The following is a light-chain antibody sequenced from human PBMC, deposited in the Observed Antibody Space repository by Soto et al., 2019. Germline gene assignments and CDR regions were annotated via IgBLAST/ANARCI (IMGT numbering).Light chain of an antibody. CDR2: AAS. J-gene: IGKJ4*01. Sequence: AIRMTQSPSSLSASTGDRVTITCRASQGIASYLAWYQQKPGKAPKLLIYAASTLQSGVPSRFSGSGSGIDFTLTISWLQSEDSATYYCQQYYNSPLTVGGGTKVRSN. CDR1: QGIASY. CDR3: QQYYNSPLT. V-gene: IGKV1-8*01.